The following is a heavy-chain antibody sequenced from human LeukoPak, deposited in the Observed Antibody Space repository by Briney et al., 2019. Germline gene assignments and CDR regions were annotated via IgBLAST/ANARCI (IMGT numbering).Heavy chain of an antibody. CDR1: GYSFTSYW. CDR3: ARNVRQWLVQGGFDY. D-gene: IGHD6-19*01. Sequence: GKSLKISCKGSGYSFTSYWNGWVRQMPGKGLEWMGIIYPGDSDTRYSPSFQGQVTISADKSISTAYLQWSSLKASDTAMYYCARNVRQWLVQGGFDYWGQGTLVTVSS. V-gene: IGHV5-51*01. J-gene: IGHJ4*02. CDR2: IYPGDSDT.